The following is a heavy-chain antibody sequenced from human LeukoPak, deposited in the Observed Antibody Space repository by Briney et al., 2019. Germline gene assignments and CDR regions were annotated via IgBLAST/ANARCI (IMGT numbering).Heavy chain of an antibody. D-gene: IGHD6-19*01. J-gene: IGHJ4*02. CDR1: GGSFSGYY. CDR2: INHSGST. V-gene: IGHV4-34*01. Sequence: SETLSLTCAVYGGSFSGYYWSWIRQPPGKGQEWIGEINHSGSTNYNPSLKSRVTISVDTSKNQFSLKLSSVTAADTAVYYCARGLSFYSSGWYGYWGQGTLVTVSS. CDR3: ARGLSFYSSGWYGY.